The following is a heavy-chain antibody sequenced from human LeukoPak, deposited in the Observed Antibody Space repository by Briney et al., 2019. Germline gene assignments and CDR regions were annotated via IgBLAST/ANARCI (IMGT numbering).Heavy chain of an antibody. CDR1: GFTFDDYA. J-gene: IGHJ4*02. CDR2: ISWNSGSK. V-gene: IGHV3-9*01. Sequence: GGSLRLSCVASGFTFDDYAMHWVRQAPGKGLEWVSGISWNSGSKGYVDSVKGRFTISRDNAKTSLCLQMNSLRAEDTAVYYCARDLSGVTGYTYGRGIDYWGQGTLVTVSS. D-gene: IGHD5-18*01. CDR3: ARDLSGVTGYTYGRGIDY.